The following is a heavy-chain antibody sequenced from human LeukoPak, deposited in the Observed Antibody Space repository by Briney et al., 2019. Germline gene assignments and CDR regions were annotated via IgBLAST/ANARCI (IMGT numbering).Heavy chain of an antibody. J-gene: IGHJ6*03. CDR3: ARDQSGSYYTRYYYYYMDV. CDR2: IIPIFGTA. D-gene: IGHD1-26*01. Sequence: SVKVSCKASGGTFSSYAISWVRQAPGQGLEWMGGIIPIFGTANYAQKFQGRVTITADESTSTAYMELSSLRSEDTAVYYCARDQSGSYYTRYYYYYMDVWGKGTTVTIFS. V-gene: IGHV1-69*13. CDR1: GGTFSSYA.